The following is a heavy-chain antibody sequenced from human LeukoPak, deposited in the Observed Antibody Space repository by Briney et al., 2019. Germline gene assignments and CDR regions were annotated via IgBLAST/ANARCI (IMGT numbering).Heavy chain of an antibody. D-gene: IGHD1-26*01. CDR3: ARDAVGATGGFDY. Sequence: SETLSLTCTVSGGSISSYYWSWIRQPPGKGLEWIGYIYYSGSTNYNPSLKSRVTISVDTSKNQLSLKLSSVTAADTAVYYCARDAVGATGGFDYWGQGTLVTVSS. CDR1: GGSISSYY. CDR2: IYYSGST. V-gene: IGHV4-59*01. J-gene: IGHJ4*02.